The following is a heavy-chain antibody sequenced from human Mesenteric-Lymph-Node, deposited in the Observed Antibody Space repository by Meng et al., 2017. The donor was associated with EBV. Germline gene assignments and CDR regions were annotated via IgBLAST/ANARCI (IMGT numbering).Heavy chain of an antibody. D-gene: IGHD3-10*01. CDR3: ATEDAEYLGSGSD. J-gene: IGHJ4*02. CDR2: TSVHNLNT. CDR1: GYTFTTYA. Sequence: QVQLVQSGAEVKQPGASVKVFCKSSGYTFTTYAISWVRQSPGQGLEWMGWTSVHNLNTNYAQKFQGRVTLTTDTSTSTAYMELRSLRSDDTAVYYCATEDAEYLGSGSDWGQGTLVTVSS. V-gene: IGHV1-18*01.